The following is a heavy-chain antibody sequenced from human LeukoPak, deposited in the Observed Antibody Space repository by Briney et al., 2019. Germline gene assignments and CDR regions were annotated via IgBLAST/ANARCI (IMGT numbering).Heavy chain of an antibody. CDR2: INTDGSST. Sequence: GGSLRLSCAASGFTFSSYWMHWVRQAPGKGLVWVSRINTDGSSTSYADSVKGRFTISRDNAKNTLYLQMNSLRAEDTAVYYCARDRQVLRFLEWPNAFDIWGQGTMVTVSS. J-gene: IGHJ3*02. V-gene: IGHV3-74*01. D-gene: IGHD3-3*01. CDR3: ARDRQVLRFLEWPNAFDI. CDR1: GFTFSSYW.